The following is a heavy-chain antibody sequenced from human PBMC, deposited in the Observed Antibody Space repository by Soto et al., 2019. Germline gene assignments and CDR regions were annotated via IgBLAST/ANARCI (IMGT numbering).Heavy chain of an antibody. J-gene: IGHJ4*02. CDR3: TRRVRSTGLLEY. V-gene: IGHV4-39*01. CDR2: VYYTGST. Sequence: SETLSLTCTVSGNSISGTSSFWAWIRQPPGKNLEWIGSVYYTGSTYYNSSLKSRVSISIDTSKNQFSLSLNSVTAADTAVYYCTRRVRSTGLLEYWGQGALVTVSS. CDR1: GNSISGTSSF. D-gene: IGHD4-4*01.